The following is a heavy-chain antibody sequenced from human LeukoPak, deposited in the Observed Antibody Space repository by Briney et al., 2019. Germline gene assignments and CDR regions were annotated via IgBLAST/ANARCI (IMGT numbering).Heavy chain of an antibody. CDR2: INPNSGGT. CDR1: GYTFTSYG. D-gene: IGHD5-24*01. V-gene: IGHV1-2*02. Sequence: ASVKVSCKASGYTFTSYGISWVRQAPGQGLEWMGWINPNSGGTNYAQKFQGRVTMTRDTSISTAYMELSRLRSDDTAVYYCAREAIRHNWFDPWGQGTLVTVSS. CDR3: AREAIRHNWFDP. J-gene: IGHJ5*02.